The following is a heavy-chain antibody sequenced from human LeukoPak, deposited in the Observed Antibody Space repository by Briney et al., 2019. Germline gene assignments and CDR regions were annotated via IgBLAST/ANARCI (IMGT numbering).Heavy chain of an antibody. CDR3: ARWDDSRESFDY. Sequence: SETLSLTCTVSGGSISSGSYYWSWIRQPAGKGLEWIGRIYTSGSTNYNPSLKSRVTISVDTSKNQFSLKLSSVTAADTAVYYCARWDDSRESFDYWGQGTLVTVSS. CDR2: IYTSGST. V-gene: IGHV4-61*02. D-gene: IGHD3-22*01. J-gene: IGHJ4*02. CDR1: GGSISSGSYY.